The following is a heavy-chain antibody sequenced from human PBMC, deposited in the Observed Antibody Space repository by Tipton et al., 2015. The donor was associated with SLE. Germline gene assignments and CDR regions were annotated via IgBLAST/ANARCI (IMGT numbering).Heavy chain of an antibody. CDR2: INHSGST. CDR3: ARVPYSSGWTRWAFDI. D-gene: IGHD6-19*01. V-gene: IGHV4-34*01. J-gene: IGHJ3*02. Sequence: TLSLTCTVYGGSFSGYYWSWIRRPPGKGLEWIGEINHSGSTNYNPSLKSRVTISVDTSKNQFSLKLSSVTAADTAVYYCARVPYSSGWTRWAFDIWGQGTMVTVSS. CDR1: GGSFSGYY.